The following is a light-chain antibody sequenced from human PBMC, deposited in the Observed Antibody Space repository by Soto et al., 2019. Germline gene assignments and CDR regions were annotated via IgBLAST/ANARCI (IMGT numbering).Light chain of an antibody. V-gene: IGKV1-5*03. J-gene: IGKJ1*01. CDR2: KAS. Sequence: DIQMTQSPSTLSASVGDRVTITCRASQSISSWLVWYQQKPGNAPNLLIYKASSLESGVPSRFSGSGSWTEFTLTINSLQPDDFATYYCQQYNTYSTFGQGTKVELK. CDR1: QSISSW. CDR3: QQYNTYST.